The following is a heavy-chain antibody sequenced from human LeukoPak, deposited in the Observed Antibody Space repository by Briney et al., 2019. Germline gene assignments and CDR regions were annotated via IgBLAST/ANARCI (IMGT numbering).Heavy chain of an antibody. CDR3: ARDLGYGGNSGGDY. CDR1: GGSISSYY. Sequence: SQTLSLTCTVSGGSISSYYWSWIRQPPGKGLEWIGYIYYSGSTNYNPPLKSRVTISVDTSKNQFSLKLSSVTAADTAVYYCARDLGYGGNSGGDYWGQGTLVTVSS. CDR2: IYYSGST. V-gene: IGHV4-59*01. D-gene: IGHD4-23*01. J-gene: IGHJ4*02.